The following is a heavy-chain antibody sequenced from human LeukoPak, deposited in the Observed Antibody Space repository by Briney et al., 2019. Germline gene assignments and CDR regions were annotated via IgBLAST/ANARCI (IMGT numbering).Heavy chain of an antibody. J-gene: IGHJ4*02. V-gene: IGHV1-2*02. Sequence: ASVKVSCKASGYTFTGYYMHWVRQAPGQGLEWMGWINPNSGGANYAQKFQGRVTMTRDTSISTAYMELSRLRSDDTAVYYCARVRGSSGYYYFDYWGQGTLVTVSS. CDR2: INPNSGGA. CDR3: ARVRGSSGYYYFDY. CDR1: GYTFTGYY. D-gene: IGHD3-22*01.